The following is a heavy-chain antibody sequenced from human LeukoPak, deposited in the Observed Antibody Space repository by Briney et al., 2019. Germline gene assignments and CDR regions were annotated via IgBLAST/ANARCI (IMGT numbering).Heavy chain of an antibody. CDR3: AKTKGEYTYSQFDY. CDR1: GFTFSSYE. J-gene: IGHJ4*02. V-gene: IGHV3-23*01. CDR2: LSGSGVST. Sequence: GGSLRLSCAASGFTFSSYEMNWVRQAPGKGLEWVSGLSGSGVSTYFADSVKGRFTIFRDNSKNTLYLQMNSLRAEGTALYYCAKTKGEYTYSQFDYWGQGTLVTVSS. D-gene: IGHD5-18*01.